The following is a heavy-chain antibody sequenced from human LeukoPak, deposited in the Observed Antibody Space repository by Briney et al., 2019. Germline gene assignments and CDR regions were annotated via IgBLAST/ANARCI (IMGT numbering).Heavy chain of an antibody. Sequence: GGSLRLSCAASGFTLRTFWMSWVRQAPGKGLEWVASINQGGGDTYYVESVKGRFTISRDNAMNSFSLQMNSLRAEDTAVYHCARLIGDRTIYDYWGQGTLVTVSS. J-gene: IGHJ4*02. CDR1: GFTLRTFW. V-gene: IGHV3-7*01. CDR3: ARLIGDRTIYDY. CDR2: INQGGGDT. D-gene: IGHD6-6*01.